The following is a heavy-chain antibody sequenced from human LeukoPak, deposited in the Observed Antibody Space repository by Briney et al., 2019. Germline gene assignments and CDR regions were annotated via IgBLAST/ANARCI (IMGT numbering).Heavy chain of an antibody. V-gene: IGHV6-1*01. D-gene: IGHD3-16*01. J-gene: IGHJ4*02. CDR3: VRDGEGGLDYFDY. CDR2: TYYRSTWLY. CDR1: GDXVSSNTAA. Sequence: SQTLSLTCAISGDXVSSNTAAWNWIRQSPSRSLEWLGRTYYRSTWLYDYALSLKSRININPDTSKNQFSLHLNSVTPEDTAVYYCVRDGEGGLDYFDYWGRGTLVTVSS.